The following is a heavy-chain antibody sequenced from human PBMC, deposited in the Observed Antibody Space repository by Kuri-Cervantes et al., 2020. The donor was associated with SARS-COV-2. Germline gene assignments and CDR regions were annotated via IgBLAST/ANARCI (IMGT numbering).Heavy chain of an antibody. V-gene: IGHV1-8*01. CDR2: MYPRSGNT. CDR1: GYILTSYG. CDR3: ARQLTGTGYFDV. Sequence: QVKLQESGAELARPGASVKLSCKASGYILTSYGISWVKQRTGQGLEWIGEMYPRSGNTYYNEKFKGKATLTADKSSSTVYMHLSSLTSEDSAVYFCARQLTGTGYFDVWGTGTTVTVSS. D-gene: IGHD7-27*01. J-gene: IGHJ6*03.